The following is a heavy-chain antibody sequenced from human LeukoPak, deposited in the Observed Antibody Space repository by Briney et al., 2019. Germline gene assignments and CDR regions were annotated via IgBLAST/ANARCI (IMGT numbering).Heavy chain of an antibody. CDR3: ARDFGGSSSWRYNWFDP. V-gene: IGHV1-2*02. D-gene: IGHD6-13*01. J-gene: IGHJ5*02. CDR2: INPNSGGT. Sequence: ASVKVSCKASGYTFTGYYIHWVRQAPGQGLEWMGWINPNSGGTNYAQKFQGRVTMTRDTSISTAYMELSRLRSDDTAVYYCARDFGGSSSWRYNWFDPWGQGTLVTVSS. CDR1: GYTFTGYY.